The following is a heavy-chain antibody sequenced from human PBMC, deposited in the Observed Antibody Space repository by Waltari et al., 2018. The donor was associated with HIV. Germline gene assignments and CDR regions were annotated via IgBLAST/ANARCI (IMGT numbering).Heavy chain of an antibody. V-gene: IGHV1-69*01. Sequence: QVQLVQSGAEVKKPGSSVKVSCKASGGTFSIAISCVRAAPGQGLEWMGLIIPMYGTPTYAQKFQGRVTITADENTRTAYMELRGLRSEDTAVYYCARLGGESGDHKNYYYYGMDVWGQGATVTVS. J-gene: IGHJ6*02. D-gene: IGHD2-21*02. CDR2: IIPMYGTP. CDR1: GGTFSIA. CDR3: ARLGGESGDHKNYYYYGMDV.